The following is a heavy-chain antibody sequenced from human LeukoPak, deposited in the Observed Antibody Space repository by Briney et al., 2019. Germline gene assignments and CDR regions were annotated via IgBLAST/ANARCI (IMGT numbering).Heavy chain of an antibody. CDR1: GFTFDDYA. V-gene: IGHV3-9*01. D-gene: IGHD2-2*01. CDR2: ISWNSGSI. CDR3: ARGYCSSTSCPGDY. Sequence: GGSLRLSCAASGFTFDDYAMHWVRQAPGKGLEWVSGISWNSGSIGYVDSVKGRFTISRDNAKNSLYLQMNSLRAEDTALYYCARGYCSSTSCPGDYWGQGTLVTVSS. J-gene: IGHJ4*02.